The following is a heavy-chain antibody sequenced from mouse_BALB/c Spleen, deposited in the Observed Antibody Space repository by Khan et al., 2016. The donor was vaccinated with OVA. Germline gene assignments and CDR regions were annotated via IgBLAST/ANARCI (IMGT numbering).Heavy chain of an antibody. CDR1: GFTFIDYG. Sequence: EVELVEPGGGLVQPGGSRKLSCAASGFTFIDYGMAWVRQTPGKGPEWIAFISSVAYSIYYADTVPGRFTISRENAKNTLYLEMSSLRSDGTAMYYCARGGFAYWGQGTLVTVSA. J-gene: IGHJ3*01. V-gene: IGHV5-15*02. CDR3: ARGGFAY. CDR2: ISSVAYSI.